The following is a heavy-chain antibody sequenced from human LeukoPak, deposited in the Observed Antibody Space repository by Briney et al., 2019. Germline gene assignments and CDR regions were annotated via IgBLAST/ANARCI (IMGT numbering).Heavy chain of an antibody. V-gene: IGHV1-46*01. CDR1: GYTFTSYY. J-gene: IGHJ4*02. D-gene: IGHD2-2*02. Sequence: ASVKVSCKASGYTFTSYYMHWVRQAPGQGLEWMGIINPSGGSTGYAQKFQGRVTMTRDMSTSTVYMELSSLRSEDTAVYYCARDPVPAAIGAYYFDYWGQGTLVTVSS. CDR3: ARDPVPAAIGAYYFDY. CDR2: INPSGGST.